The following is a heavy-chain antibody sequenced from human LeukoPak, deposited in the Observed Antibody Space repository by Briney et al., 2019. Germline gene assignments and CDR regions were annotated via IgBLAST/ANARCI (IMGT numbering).Heavy chain of an antibody. CDR3: ARHGEDESLDY. CDR1: GGSISSSSYY. D-gene: IGHD2-15*01. Sequence: PSETLSLTCTVSGGSISSSSYYWGWIRHPPGKGLEWIGSIYYSGSTYYNPSLKSRVTISVDTSKNQFSLKLSSVTAADTAVYYCARHGEDESLDYWGQGTLVTVSS. J-gene: IGHJ4*02. CDR2: IYYSGST. V-gene: IGHV4-39*01.